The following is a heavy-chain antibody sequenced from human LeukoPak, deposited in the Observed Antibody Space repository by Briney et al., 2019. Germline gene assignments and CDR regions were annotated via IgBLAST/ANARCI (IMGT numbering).Heavy chain of an antibody. J-gene: IGHJ4*02. Sequence: EASVKVSCKASGYTFTSYDINWVRQATGQGLEWMGWMNPNSGSTGYAQKFQGRVTMTRNTSISTAYMELSSLRSEDTAVYYCARDPIVVVPAAKDDYWGQGTLVTVSS. D-gene: IGHD2-2*01. V-gene: IGHV1-8*01. CDR3: ARDPIVVVPAAKDDY. CDR2: MNPNSGST. CDR1: GYTFTSYD.